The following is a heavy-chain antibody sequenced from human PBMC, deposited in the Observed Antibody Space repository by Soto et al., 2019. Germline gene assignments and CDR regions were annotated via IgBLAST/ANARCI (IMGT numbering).Heavy chain of an antibody. Sequence: ASVKVSCKASGYTFTGYYMHWVRQAPGQGLEWMGWINPNSGGTNYAQKFQGWVTMTRDTSISTAYMELSRLRSDDTAVYYCATQRSEWELSFDYWGQRTPVTVSS. CDR1: GYTFTGYY. V-gene: IGHV1-2*04. J-gene: IGHJ4*02. D-gene: IGHD1-26*01. CDR2: INPNSGGT. CDR3: ATQRSEWELSFDY.